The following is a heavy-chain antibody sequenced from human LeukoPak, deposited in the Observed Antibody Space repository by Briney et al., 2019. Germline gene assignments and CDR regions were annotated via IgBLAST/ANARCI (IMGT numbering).Heavy chain of an antibody. CDR2: INHSGST. CDR1: GGSFSGYY. Sequence: SETLSLTCAVYGGSFSGYYWSWIRQPPGKGLEWIGEINHSGSTSYNPSLKSRVTISVDTSKNQFSLKLSSVTAADTAVYYCARGPYDYVWGSYLFDYWGQGTLVTVSS. V-gene: IGHV4-34*01. CDR3: ARGPYDYVWGSYLFDY. J-gene: IGHJ4*02. D-gene: IGHD3-16*02.